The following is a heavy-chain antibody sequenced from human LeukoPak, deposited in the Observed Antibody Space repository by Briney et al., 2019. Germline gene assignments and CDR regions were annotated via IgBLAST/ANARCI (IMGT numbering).Heavy chain of an antibody. J-gene: IGHJ6*03. V-gene: IGHV3-30-3*01. D-gene: IGHD2-8*01. CDR1: GFTFSSYA. CDR2: ISYDGSNK. Sequence: GSLRLSCAASGFTFSSYAMHWVRQAPGKGLEWVAVISYDGSNKYYADSVKGRFTISRDNSKNTLYLQMNSLRAEDTAVYYCARVWCTNGVCSRPFGYYYYMDVWGKGTTATVSS. CDR3: ARVWCTNGVCSRPFGYYYYMDV.